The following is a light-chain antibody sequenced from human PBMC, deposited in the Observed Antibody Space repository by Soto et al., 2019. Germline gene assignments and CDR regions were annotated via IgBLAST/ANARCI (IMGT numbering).Light chain of an antibody. CDR1: QDISNY. Sequence: DIQMTQSPSSLSASVGDRVTITCQASQDISNYLNWYQQKPGKAPKLLIYDASNLETGVPSRFSGSGSGTDFTFTISSLQPEDIATYYCQQYDYLPITFGPGTKVDIK. CDR3: QQYDYLPIT. J-gene: IGKJ3*01. V-gene: IGKV1-33*01. CDR2: DAS.